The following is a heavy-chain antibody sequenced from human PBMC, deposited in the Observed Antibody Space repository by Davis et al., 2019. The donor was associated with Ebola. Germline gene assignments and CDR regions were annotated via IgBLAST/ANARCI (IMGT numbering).Heavy chain of an antibody. CDR3: AGEWLSLFDY. CDR1: GGTFSGYF. Sequence: MPSETLSLTCAVYGGTFSGYFWTWIRQPPGKGLEWIGEISYGGRTKYNPSLKSRVTISVDTSKNQFSLKLSSVTAADTAVYYCAGEWLSLFDYWGQGTLVTVSS. J-gene: IGHJ4*02. D-gene: IGHD3-3*01. CDR2: ISYGGRT. V-gene: IGHV4-34*08.